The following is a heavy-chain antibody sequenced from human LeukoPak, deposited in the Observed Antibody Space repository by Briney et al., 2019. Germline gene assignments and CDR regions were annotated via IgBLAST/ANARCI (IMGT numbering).Heavy chain of an antibody. J-gene: IGHJ3*02. V-gene: IGHV3-23*01. D-gene: IGHD3-10*01. CDR2: ISGSGSGT. CDR1: GFTFSSYA. CDR3: ARDQAPFTMVRGVIIGDAFDI. Sequence: KAGGSLRLSCAASGFTFSSYAMSWVRQAPGEGLQWVSGISGSGSGTYYADSVRGRFTISRDNSKNTLYLQMNSLRAEDTAVYYCARDQAPFTMVRGVIIGDAFDIWGQGTMVTVSS.